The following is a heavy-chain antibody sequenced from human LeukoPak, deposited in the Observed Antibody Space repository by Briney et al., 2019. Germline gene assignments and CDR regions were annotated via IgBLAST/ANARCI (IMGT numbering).Heavy chain of an antibody. J-gene: IGHJ4*02. CDR2: ISPYNGNT. CDR1: GYTFSSYV. V-gene: IGHV1-18*01. CDR3: ARDLYAGVLTY. Sequence: ASVKVSCKASGYTFSSYVINWVRQAPGQGLEWMGRISPYNGNTNYAQKLQGRVTMTTDTSTSTAYMELRSLRSDGTAVYYCARDLYAGVLTYWGQGTLVTVSS. D-gene: IGHD2-21*02.